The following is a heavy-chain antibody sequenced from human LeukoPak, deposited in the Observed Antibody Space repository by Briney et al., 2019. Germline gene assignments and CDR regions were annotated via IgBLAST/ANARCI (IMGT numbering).Heavy chain of an antibody. V-gene: IGHV3-74*01. J-gene: IGHJ4*02. CDR1: EFTFSTYW. CDR3: ARDRGYTQDY. D-gene: IGHD5-12*01. CDR2: IKTDGSST. Sequence: PGGSLRLSCAASEFTFSTYWMHWVRQAPEKGLVWVSHIKTDGSSTTYADSVKGRFTISRDNAKNTLYLQMNSLRAEDTAVYYGARDRGYTQDYWGQGTLVTVSS.